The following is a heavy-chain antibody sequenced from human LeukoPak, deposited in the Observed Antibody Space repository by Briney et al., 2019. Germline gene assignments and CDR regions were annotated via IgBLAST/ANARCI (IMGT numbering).Heavy chain of an antibody. CDR3: AKPAVAGVYYFDY. D-gene: IGHD6-19*01. J-gene: IGHJ4*02. CDR2: ISYDGSNK. V-gene: IGHV3-30*04. CDR1: GFTFSSYA. Sequence: GRSLRLSCAASGFTFSSYAMHWVRQAPGKGLEGVAVISYDGSNKYYADSVKGRFTISRDNSKNTLYLQMNSLRAEDTAVYYCAKPAVAGVYYFDYWGQGTLVTVSS.